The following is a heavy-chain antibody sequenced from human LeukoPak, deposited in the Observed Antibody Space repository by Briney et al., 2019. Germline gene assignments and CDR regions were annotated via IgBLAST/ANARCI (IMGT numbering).Heavy chain of an antibody. V-gene: IGHV4-31*03. Sequence: SETLSLTCTVSGGSISSGGYYWSWIRQHPGKGLEWIGYIYYSGSTYYNPSFKSRVTVSVDTSKNQFSLKLSSVTAADTAVYYCARDLGLDDAFDIWGQGTMVTVSS. CDR3: ARDLGLDDAFDI. CDR2: IYYSGST. CDR1: GGSISSGGYY. J-gene: IGHJ3*02. D-gene: IGHD3-16*01.